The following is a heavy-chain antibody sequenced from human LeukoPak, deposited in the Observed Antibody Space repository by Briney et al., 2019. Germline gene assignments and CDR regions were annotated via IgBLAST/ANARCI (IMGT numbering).Heavy chain of an antibody. CDR2: IRQDGSEK. V-gene: IGHV3-7*01. D-gene: IGHD5-12*01. Sequence: SGGSLRLSCAASGFTFSSYWMTWVRQAPGKGLEWVADIRQDGSEKCHVDSVKGRFTISRDNSKNSLYLQMNSLRAEDTAVYYCARLQWLRKNFDYWGQGTLLTVSS. CDR3: ARLQWLRKNFDY. J-gene: IGHJ4*02. CDR1: GFTFSSYW.